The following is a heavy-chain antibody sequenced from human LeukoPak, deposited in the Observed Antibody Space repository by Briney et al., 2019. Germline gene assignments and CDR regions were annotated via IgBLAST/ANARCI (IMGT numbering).Heavy chain of an antibody. D-gene: IGHD3-22*01. CDR3: ARTPGDYDSSGAFDY. Sequence: GASVKVSCKPSGYTFITYYMHWVRQAPGQGLEWMGIMNPSDGSTTYAQKFQGRVTMTRDTSTSTAYMVMSSLRSEDTAVYYCARTPGDYDSSGAFDYWGQGTLVTVSS. J-gene: IGHJ4*02. CDR1: GYTFITYY. V-gene: IGHV1-46*01. CDR2: MNPSDGST.